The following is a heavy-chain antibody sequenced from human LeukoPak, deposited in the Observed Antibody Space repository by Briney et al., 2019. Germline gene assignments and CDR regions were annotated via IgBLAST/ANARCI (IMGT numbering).Heavy chain of an antibody. CDR3: ARDRGGGIAARRQFSKGYYYYYGMDV. CDR1: GFTFSSYS. D-gene: IGHD6-6*01. CDR2: ISSSSSYI. V-gene: IGHV3-21*05. J-gene: IGHJ6*02. Sequence: PGGSLRLSCAASGFTFSSYSMNWVRQAPGKGLEWVSYISSSSSYIYYAGSVKGRFTISRDNAKNSLYLQMNSLRAEDTAVYYCARDRGGGIAARRQFSKGYYYYYGMDVWGQGTTVTVSS.